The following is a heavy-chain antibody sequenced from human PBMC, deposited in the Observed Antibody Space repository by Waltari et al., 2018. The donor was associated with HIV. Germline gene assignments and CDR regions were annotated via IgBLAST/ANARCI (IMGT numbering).Heavy chain of an antibody. Sequence: QVQLVQSGAEVKKPGASVKVSCKVSGHTLSELSMHWVRQVPGKGLEWMGNFDPEDDETIYAQKVQGRVTMTEDTSSDTAYMELSSLTSGDTAVYYCATDFSGMVRAYSYYSLDVWGQGTTVTVSS. V-gene: IGHV1-24*01. CDR1: GHTLSELS. CDR3: ATDFSGMVRAYSYYSLDV. J-gene: IGHJ6*02. CDR2: FDPEDDET. D-gene: IGHD3-10*01.